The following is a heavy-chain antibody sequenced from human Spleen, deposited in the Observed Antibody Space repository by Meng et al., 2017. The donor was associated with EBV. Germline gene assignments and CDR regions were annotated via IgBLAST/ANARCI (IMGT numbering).Heavy chain of an antibody. CDR2: ISMGGTTI. V-gene: IGHV3-11*01. J-gene: IGHJ4*02. Sequence: QGRLVESGGGLVKPGGSLRFSCAASGFTFSDYYMSWIRQAPGKGLEWVSYISMGGTTIYYADSVKGRFTISRDDAKKSLYLEMNSLRAQDTAVYYCARPSRSFFFFDSWGQGALVTVSS. CDR3: ARPSRSFFFFDS. D-gene: IGHD3-3*02. CDR1: GFTFSDYY.